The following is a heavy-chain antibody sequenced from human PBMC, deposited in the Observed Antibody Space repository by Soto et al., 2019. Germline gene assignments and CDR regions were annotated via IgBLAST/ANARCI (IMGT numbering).Heavy chain of an antibody. D-gene: IGHD2-2*01. CDR2: IYYSGST. V-gene: IGHV4-31*03. CDR3: ARVGSSTSWDTLDFDY. Sequence: QVQLQESGPGLVKPSQTLSLTCTVSGGSISSGGYYWSWIRQHPGKGLEWIGYIYYSGSTYYNPSLKSRVTISVDTSKNQFSLKLSSVTAADTAVYYCARVGSSTSWDTLDFDYWGQGTLVTVSS. CDR1: GGSISSGGYY. J-gene: IGHJ4*02.